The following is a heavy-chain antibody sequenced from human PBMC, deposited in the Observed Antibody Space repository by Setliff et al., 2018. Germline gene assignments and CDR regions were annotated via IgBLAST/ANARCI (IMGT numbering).Heavy chain of an antibody. Sequence: LRLSCEASGISFRDHFMSWIRQAPGKGLEWVSFISYVMGVTYYGDSVKGRFTISRDNARRTVYLQMNSLGVEDTAIYYCGSGLHPDYPDFWGQGTLVTV. J-gene: IGHJ4*01. CDR3: GSGLHPDYPDF. CDR2: ISYVMGVT. CDR1: GISFRDHF. V-gene: IGHV3-11*04. D-gene: IGHD2-15*01.